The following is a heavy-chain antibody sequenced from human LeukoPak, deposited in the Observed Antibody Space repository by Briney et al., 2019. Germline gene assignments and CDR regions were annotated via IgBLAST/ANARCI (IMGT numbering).Heavy chain of an antibody. V-gene: IGHV4-38-2*01. CDR3: ARSGDYYDSSGYYYYYYMDV. D-gene: IGHD3-22*01. J-gene: IGHJ6*03. Sequence: PSETLSLTCAVSGYSISSGYYWGWIRQPPGKGLEWIGSIYHSGGTYYNPSLKSRVTISVDTSKNQFSLKLSSVTAADTAVYYCARSGDYYDSSGYYYYYYMDVWGKGTTVTVSS. CDR1: GYSISSGYY. CDR2: IYHSGGT.